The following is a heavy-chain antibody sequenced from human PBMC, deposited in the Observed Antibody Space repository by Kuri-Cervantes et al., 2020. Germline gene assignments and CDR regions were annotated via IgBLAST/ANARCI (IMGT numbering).Heavy chain of an antibody. Sequence: GESLKISCAASGFTFSSYGMHWVRQAPGKGLEWVAVIWYDGSNKYYADSVKGRFTISRDNSKNTLYLQMNSLRAEDTAVYYCAREAEAYYVFWSDHTAYYMDVWGKGTTVTVSS. J-gene: IGHJ6*03. CDR3: AREAEAYYVFWSDHTAYYMDV. CDR2: IWYDGSNK. D-gene: IGHD3-3*01. CDR1: GFTFSSYG. V-gene: IGHV3-33*01.